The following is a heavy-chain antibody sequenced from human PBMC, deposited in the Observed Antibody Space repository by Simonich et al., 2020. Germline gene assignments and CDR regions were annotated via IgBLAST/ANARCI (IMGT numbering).Heavy chain of an antibody. CDR2: IKQDGSEN. J-gene: IGHJ4*02. CDR3: ARDREVYGSGSYYNY. Sequence: EVQLVESGGGLVQPGGSLRLSCAASGFTFSSYWMSWVRQAPGKGLEWVDNIKQDGSENYYVDSVKGRFTISRDNAKNSLYLQMNSLRAEDTAVYYCARDREVYGSGSYYNYWGQGTLVTVSS. CDR1: GFTFSSYW. D-gene: IGHD3-10*01. V-gene: IGHV3-7*01.